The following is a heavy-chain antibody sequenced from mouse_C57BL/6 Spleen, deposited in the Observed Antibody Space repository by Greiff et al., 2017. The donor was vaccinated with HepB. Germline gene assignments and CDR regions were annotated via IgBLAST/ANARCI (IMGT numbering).Heavy chain of an antibody. J-gene: IGHJ1*03. D-gene: IGHD1-1*01. CDR3: ARGFFTDWYFDV. CDR2: IHPNSGST. Sequence: QVQLQQPGAELVKPGASVKLSCKASGYTFTSYWMHWVKQRPGQGLEWIAMIHPNSGSTNYNEKFKSKATLTVDKSSSTAYMQLSSLTSEDSAVYYCARGFFTDWYFDVWGTGTTVTVSS. CDR1: GYTFTSYW. V-gene: IGHV1-64*01.